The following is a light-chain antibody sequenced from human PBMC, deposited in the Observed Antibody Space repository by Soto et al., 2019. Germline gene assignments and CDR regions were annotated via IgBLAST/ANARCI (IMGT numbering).Light chain of an antibody. CDR2: DDT. Sequence: SSELTQPPSVSLAPGQTARIACGGDNLDNKNVNWHQQKPGQAPVLVVYDDTDRTSGIPERFSVSNSGNSATLTISRVEAGDEADYYCQVWDSGSDRYVFGPGTKGTVL. CDR3: QVWDSGSDRYV. J-gene: IGLJ1*01. CDR1: NLDNKN. V-gene: IGLV3-21*02.